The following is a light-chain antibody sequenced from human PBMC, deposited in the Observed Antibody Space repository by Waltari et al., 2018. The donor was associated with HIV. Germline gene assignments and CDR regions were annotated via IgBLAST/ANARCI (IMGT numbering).Light chain of an antibody. V-gene: IGLV1-51*01. Sequence: HSVFTQPPSGSAAPGQTVTITCSGTSSHIGTIYLACYQQLPATAPKLLIYDNNKRPSGIPDRFSGSKSGTSATLGITGLQAGDEADYYCGTWDSSLSAVVFGGGTKLTVL. CDR2: DNN. CDR1: SSHIGTIY. J-gene: IGLJ2*01. CDR3: GTWDSSLSAVV.